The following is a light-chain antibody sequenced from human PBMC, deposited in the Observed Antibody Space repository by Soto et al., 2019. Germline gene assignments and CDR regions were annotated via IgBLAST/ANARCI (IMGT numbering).Light chain of an antibody. J-gene: IGKJ4*01. CDR2: DGS. CDR3: QQRRDWPLT. CDR1: ESIGTD. Sequence: EIVLTQSPATLSFSPGERVTFSCWASESIGTDLAWFQHKPGQAPRLLIYDGSNRATGIPARFSGSGSGTDFTLTINGLESEDFASYYCQQRRDWPLTFGEGTRLEIK. V-gene: IGKV3-11*01.